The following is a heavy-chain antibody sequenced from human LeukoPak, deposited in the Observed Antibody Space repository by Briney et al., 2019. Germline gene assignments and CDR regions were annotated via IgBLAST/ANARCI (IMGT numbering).Heavy chain of an antibody. CDR3: ASSSTYDFWSGFPGDYYYGMDV. V-gene: IGHV1-18*01. D-gene: IGHD3-3*01. CDR2: ISAYNGNT. CDR1: GYTFTSYD. J-gene: IGHJ6*02. Sequence: ASVTVSCKASGYTFTSYDINWVRQATGQGLEWMGWISAYNGNTNYAQKLQGRVTMTTDTSTSTAYMELRSLRSDDTAAYYCASSSTYDFWSGFPGDYYYGMDVWGQGTTVTVSS.